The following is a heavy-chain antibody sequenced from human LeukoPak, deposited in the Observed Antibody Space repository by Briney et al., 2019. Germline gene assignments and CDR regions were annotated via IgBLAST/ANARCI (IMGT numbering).Heavy chain of an antibody. Sequence: GGSLRLSCAASGFTFSSYNMNWVRQAPGKGLEWVSYISSSSSTIYYADSVKGRFTISRDNAKNSLYLQMNSLRAEDTAVYYCGRGRQTTVAGSIYYYGMDVWGQGTTVTVSS. CDR2: ISSSSSTI. D-gene: IGHD6-19*01. V-gene: IGHV3-48*04. CDR3: GRGRQTTVAGSIYYYGMDV. CDR1: GFTFSSYN. J-gene: IGHJ6*02.